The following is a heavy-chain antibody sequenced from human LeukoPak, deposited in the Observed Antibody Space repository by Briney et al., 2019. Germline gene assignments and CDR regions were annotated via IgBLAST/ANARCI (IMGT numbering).Heavy chain of an antibody. Sequence: GGSLRLSCAASGFTFSSYAMNWVRQAPGEGVEWVSFISGSSSHIYYADSVKGRFTISRDNAKNSLYMQMNSLRAEDTAVYSCVRGYCSGGSCYSLIGYWGQGTLVTVSS. CDR1: GFTFSSYA. V-gene: IGHV3-21*01. J-gene: IGHJ4*02. CDR3: VRGYCSGGSCYSLIGY. CDR2: ISGSSSHI. D-gene: IGHD2-15*01.